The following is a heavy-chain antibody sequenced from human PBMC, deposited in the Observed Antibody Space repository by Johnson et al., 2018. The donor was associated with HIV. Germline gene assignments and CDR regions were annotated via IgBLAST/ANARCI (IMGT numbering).Heavy chain of an antibody. CDR2: IKQDGSDR. V-gene: IGHV3-7*01. J-gene: IGHJ3*02. CDR3: ARGSGLADAFDI. D-gene: IGHD5/OR15-5a*01. CDR1: GFTYSNYA. Sequence: VQLVESGGGLVKPGGSLRLSCAASGFTYSNYAMSWVRQAPGKGLEWVANIKQDGSDRYYVNSVKGRFTISRDDPKNSLYLQMNSLRAEDTAVYYCARGSGLADAFDIWGQGTMVTVSS.